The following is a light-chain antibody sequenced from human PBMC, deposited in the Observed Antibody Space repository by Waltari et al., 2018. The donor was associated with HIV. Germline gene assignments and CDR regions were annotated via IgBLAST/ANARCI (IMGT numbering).Light chain of an antibody. CDR1: GPNLGSHP. V-gene: IGLV1-47*01. CDR2: RNN. J-gene: IGLJ3*02. CDR3: AAWDDSLSGPV. Sequence: QSILTQPPSTSGTPGQRVPISRSGSGPNLGSHPVPRYQLLLGTAPKLLISRNNQRPSGVPDRFSGSKSATSASLAIGGLRSEDEADYYCAAWDDSLSGPVFGGGTKLTVL.